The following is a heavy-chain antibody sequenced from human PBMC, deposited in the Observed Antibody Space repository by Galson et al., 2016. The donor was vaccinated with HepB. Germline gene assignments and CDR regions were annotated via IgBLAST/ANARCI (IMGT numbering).Heavy chain of an antibody. V-gene: IGHV3-23*01. CDR1: GFTFSTYA. D-gene: IGHD4-23*01. CDR3: AKVGTTVLTPGKYRLEYFQL. J-gene: IGHJ1*01. CDR2: ITGSGGTT. Sequence: SLRLSCAASGFTFSTYAIHWVRQAPGKGLEWVSTITGSGGTTYYAGSVKGRFTISRDNSKNTLYLQMNSLRAEDTAIYYCAKVGTTVLTPGKYRLEYFQLWGQGTLVTVSS.